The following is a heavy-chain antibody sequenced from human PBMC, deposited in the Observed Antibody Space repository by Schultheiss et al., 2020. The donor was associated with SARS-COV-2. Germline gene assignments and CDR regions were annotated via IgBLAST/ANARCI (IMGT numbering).Heavy chain of an antibody. CDR1: GYIFGNYW. Sequence: GESLKISCKGSGYIFGNYWIGWVRQRPGKGLEWIGITYPGDADARYSPSFQGQVTISADKSLSTAYLQWSSLKASDTAMYYCARHFGMEGLAHNDYWGQGTLVTVSS. J-gene: IGHJ4*02. CDR3: ARHFGMEGLAHNDY. V-gene: IGHV5-51*01. CDR2: TYPGDADA. D-gene: IGHD3-16*01.